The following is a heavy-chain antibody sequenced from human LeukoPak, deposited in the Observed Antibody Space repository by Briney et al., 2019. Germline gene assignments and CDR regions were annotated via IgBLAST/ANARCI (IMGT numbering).Heavy chain of an antibody. CDR1: GGTFSSYA. D-gene: IGHD1-26*01. V-gene: IGHV1-69*13. CDR2: IIPIFGTA. J-gene: IGHJ4*02. Sequence: GASVKVSCKASGGTFSSYAISWVRQAPGQGLEWMGGIIPIFGTANYAQKFQGRVTITADESTSTADMELSSLRSEGTAVYYCARGYSGSSWTEDYWGQGTLVTVSS. CDR3: ARGYSGSSWTEDY.